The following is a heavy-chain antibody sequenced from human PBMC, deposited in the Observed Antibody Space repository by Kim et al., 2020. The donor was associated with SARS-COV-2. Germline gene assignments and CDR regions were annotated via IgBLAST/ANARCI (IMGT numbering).Heavy chain of an antibody. J-gene: IGHJ3*02. D-gene: IGHD2-15*01. CDR1: GGSISSSSYY. CDR3: ARPNGSTKRAFDI. Sequence: SETLSLTCTVSGGSISSSSYYWGWIRQPPGKGLEWIGSIYYSGSTYYNPSLKSRVTISVDTSKNQFSLKLSSVTAADTAVYYCARPNGSTKRAFDIWGQGTMVTVSS. CDR2: IYYSGST. V-gene: IGHV4-39*01.